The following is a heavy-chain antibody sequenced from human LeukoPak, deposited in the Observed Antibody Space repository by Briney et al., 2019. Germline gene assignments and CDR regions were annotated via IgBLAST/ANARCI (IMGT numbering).Heavy chain of an antibody. Sequence: ASVKVSCKASGYTFTSYGISWVRQAPGQGLEWMGWISAYNGNTNYAQKLQGRVTMTTDTSTSTAYMELRSLRSDDTAVYYCARDWADYGDYVRSFDYWGQGTLVTVSS. CDR2: ISAYNGNT. CDR3: ARDWADYGDYVRSFDY. D-gene: IGHD4-17*01. V-gene: IGHV1-18*01. CDR1: GYTFTSYG. J-gene: IGHJ4*02.